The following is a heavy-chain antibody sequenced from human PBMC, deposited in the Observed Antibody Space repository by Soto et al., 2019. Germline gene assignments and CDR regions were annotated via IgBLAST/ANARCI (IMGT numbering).Heavy chain of an antibody. CDR1: GYTFTSYD. CDR2: MNTNSGNT. D-gene: IGHD1-26*01. Sequence: ASVKVSCKASGYTFTSYDINWVRQATGQGLEWMGWMNTNSGNTGYAQKFQGRVTMTRNTSISTAYMELSSLRSEDTAVYYCARSRRGVGSANYYYYYMDVWGKGTTVTVSS. V-gene: IGHV1-8*01. CDR3: ARSRRGVGSANYYYYYMDV. J-gene: IGHJ6*03.